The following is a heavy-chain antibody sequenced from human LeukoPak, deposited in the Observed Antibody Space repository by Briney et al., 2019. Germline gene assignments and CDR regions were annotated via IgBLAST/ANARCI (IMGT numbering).Heavy chain of an antibody. Sequence: GGSLRLSCAASGFTFDDYAMHWVRQAPGKGLEWVSGISWNSGSIGYADSVKGRFTISRDNAKNSLYLQMSSLRAEDTALYYCAKESSSWWDWGQGTLVTVSS. CDR3: AKESSSWWD. CDR2: ISWNSGSI. D-gene: IGHD6-13*01. V-gene: IGHV3-9*01. CDR1: GFTFDDYA. J-gene: IGHJ4*02.